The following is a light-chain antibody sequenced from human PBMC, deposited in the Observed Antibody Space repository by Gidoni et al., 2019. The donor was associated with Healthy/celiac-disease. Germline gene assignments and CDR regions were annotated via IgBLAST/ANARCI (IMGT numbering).Light chain of an antibody. J-gene: IGLJ1*01. Sequence: QSALTQPASVSVSPGQSITISCTGTSSDVGGYNYVSWYQQHPGKAPKLMIYEVSNRPSGVSNRFSGSKSGNTASLTISGLQAEDEADYYCSSYTSSSTLVYVFGTGTKVTVL. CDR1: SSDVGGYNY. V-gene: IGLV2-14*01. CDR3: SSYTSSSTLVYV. CDR2: EVS.